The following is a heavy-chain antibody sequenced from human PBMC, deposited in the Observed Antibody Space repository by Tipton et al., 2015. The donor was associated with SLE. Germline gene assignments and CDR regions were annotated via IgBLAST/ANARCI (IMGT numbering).Heavy chain of an antibody. CDR3: ARGSPGTGYFDF. V-gene: IGHV4-34*01. CDR2: IYRSGNT. J-gene: IGHJ4*02. CDR1: GGSFSGYS. Sequence: TLSLTCAVYGGSFSGYSWSWIRQPPGKGLEWIGNIYRSGNTYYNPSLKSRVTMSIDTSKNQFSLKLGSVTAADTAIFYCARGSPGTGYFDFWGQGTLVTVSS. D-gene: IGHD3/OR15-3a*01.